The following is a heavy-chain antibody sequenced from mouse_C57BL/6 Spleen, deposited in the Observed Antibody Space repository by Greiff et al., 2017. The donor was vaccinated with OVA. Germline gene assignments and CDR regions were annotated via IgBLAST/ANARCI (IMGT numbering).Heavy chain of an antibody. CDR1: GFTFSSYT. J-gene: IGHJ4*01. CDR3: ARWGAMDY. CDR2: ISGGGGNT. V-gene: IGHV5-9*01. Sequence: EVKLMESGGGLVKPGGSLKLSCAASGFTFSSYTMSWVRQTPEKRLEWVATISGGGGNTYYPDSVKGRFTISRDNAKNTLYLQMSILRSEDTALYYCARWGAMDYWGQGTSVTVSS.